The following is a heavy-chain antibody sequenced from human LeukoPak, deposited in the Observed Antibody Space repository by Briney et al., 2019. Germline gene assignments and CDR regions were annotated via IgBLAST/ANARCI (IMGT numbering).Heavy chain of an antibody. V-gene: IGHV1-18*01. CDR3: ARDQSPFYSSSVDY. CDR2: ISAYDGNT. D-gene: IGHD6-6*01. Sequence: ASVKVSCKASGYTFTSYGISWVRQAPGQGLEWMGWISAYDGNTNYAQKLQGRVTMTTDTSTSTAYMELRSLRSDDTAVYYCARDQSPFYSSSVDYWGQGTLVTVSS. CDR1: GYTFTSYG. J-gene: IGHJ4*02.